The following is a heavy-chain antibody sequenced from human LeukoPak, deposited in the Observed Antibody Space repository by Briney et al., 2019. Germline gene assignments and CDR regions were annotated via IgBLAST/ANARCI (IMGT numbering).Heavy chain of an antibody. Sequence: GGSLRLSCAPSGFTFSSSNMHWVRQSPGKGLEWVALISYDGTKAYYADSVRGRFTTSRDNSKNTLFLQMNSLSAEDTAIYYCEREWFGESNWGQGTLVIVSS. V-gene: IGHV3-30*04. CDR3: EREWFGESN. CDR2: ISYDGTKA. CDR1: GFTFSSSN. D-gene: IGHD3-10*01. J-gene: IGHJ4*02.